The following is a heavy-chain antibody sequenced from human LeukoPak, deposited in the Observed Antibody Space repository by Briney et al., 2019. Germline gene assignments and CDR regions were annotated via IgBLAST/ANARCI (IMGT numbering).Heavy chain of an antibody. V-gene: IGHV3-48*01. CDR1: GFTFSSSG. D-gene: IGHD7-27*01. Sequence: PGGSLRLSCATSGFTFSSSGMNWVRQAPGKGLEWVSYISSSSSTIYYADSVKGRLTISRDNAKNSLYLHMNSLRAEDTAVYYCARETLGIDYWGQGTLVTVSS. CDR2: ISSSSSTI. CDR3: ARETLGIDY. J-gene: IGHJ4*02.